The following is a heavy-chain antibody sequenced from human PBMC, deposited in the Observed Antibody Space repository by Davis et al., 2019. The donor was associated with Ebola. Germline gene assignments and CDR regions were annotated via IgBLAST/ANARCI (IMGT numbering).Heavy chain of an antibody. Sequence: ASVKVSCKASGGTFSSYAISWVRQAPGQRLEWMGWINAGNGNTKYSQKFQGRVTITRDTSASTAYMELRSLRSDDTAVYYCARVLPYGGVDYWGQGTLVTVSS. D-gene: IGHD4-23*01. CDR3: ARVLPYGGVDY. CDR1: GGTFSSYA. V-gene: IGHV1-3*01. J-gene: IGHJ4*02. CDR2: INAGNGNT.